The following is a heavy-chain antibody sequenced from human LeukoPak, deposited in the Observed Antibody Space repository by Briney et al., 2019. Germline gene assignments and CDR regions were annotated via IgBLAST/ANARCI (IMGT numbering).Heavy chain of an antibody. CDR2: MNPNSGNT. CDR1: GYTFTSYD. CDR3: ARRPMITMVRGVIIRNGMDV. V-gene: IGHV1-8*01. D-gene: IGHD3-10*01. Sequence: ASVKVSCKASGYTFTSYDINWVRQATGQVLEWMGWMNPNSGNTGYAQKFQGRVTMTRNTSISTAYMELSSLRSEDTAVYYCARRPMITMVRGVIIRNGMDVWGQGTTVTVSS. J-gene: IGHJ6*02.